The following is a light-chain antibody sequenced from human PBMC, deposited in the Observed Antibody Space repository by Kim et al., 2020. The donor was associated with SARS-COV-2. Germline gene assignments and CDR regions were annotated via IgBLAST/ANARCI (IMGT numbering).Light chain of an antibody. CDR3: NSRDSNDYVV. Sequence: VALGQTVRITCQGDSLRSYYETWYQQKPGQAPKVVIYGKDNRPSGVPDRFSGSSSGNTAYLTITGTQAGDEADYYCNSRDSNDYVVFGGGTQLTVL. CDR2: GKD. J-gene: IGLJ2*01. V-gene: IGLV3-19*01. CDR1: SLRSYY.